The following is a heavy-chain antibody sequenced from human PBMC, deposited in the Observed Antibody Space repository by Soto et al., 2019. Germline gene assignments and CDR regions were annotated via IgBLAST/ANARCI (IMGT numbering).Heavy chain of an antibody. CDR2: IYWDDDK. CDR3: AHCSRYSSPLR. CDR1: GFSLSTSGVG. V-gene: IGHV2-5*02. Sequence: QITLKESGPTLVKPTQTLTLTCTFSGFSLSTSGVGVGWIRQPPGKALEWLALIYWDDDKRYSPSLKSRLTXTXXTSKNQVVLTMTNMDPVDTATYYCAHCSRYSSPLRWGQGTLVTVSS. D-gene: IGHD4-4*01. J-gene: IGHJ4*02.